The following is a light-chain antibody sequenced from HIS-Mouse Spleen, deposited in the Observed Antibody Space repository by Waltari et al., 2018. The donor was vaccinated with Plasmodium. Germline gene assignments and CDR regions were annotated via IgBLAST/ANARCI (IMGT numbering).Light chain of an antibody. CDR2: KAS. V-gene: IGKV1-5*03. Sequence: DIQSTHSPSSLPESVGDRVPSTCPASQSIRSWVAWYQQKPGKAPKLLIYKASSLESGVPSRFSGSGSGTEFTLTISSLQPDDFATYYCQQYNSYSSYTFGQGTKLEIK. CDR3: QQYNSYSSYT. CDR1: QSIRSW. J-gene: IGKJ2*01.